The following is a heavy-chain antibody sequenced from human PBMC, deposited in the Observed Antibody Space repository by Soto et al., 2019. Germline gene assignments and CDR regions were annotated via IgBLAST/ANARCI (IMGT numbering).Heavy chain of an antibody. Sequence: EVQLLESGGDLVQPGGSLRLSCAASGFTFTNYLMTWVRQAPGKGLEWVSSIDKSGGDTYYADSVKGRFTISRDNSKNTLYLHRTGLRAEDTALYYCAKDTYSRSWYFWGQGTLVTVSS. CDR1: GFTFTNYL. CDR2: IDKSGGDT. CDR3: AKDTYSRSWYF. D-gene: IGHD2-2*01. V-gene: IGHV3-23*05. J-gene: IGHJ4*02.